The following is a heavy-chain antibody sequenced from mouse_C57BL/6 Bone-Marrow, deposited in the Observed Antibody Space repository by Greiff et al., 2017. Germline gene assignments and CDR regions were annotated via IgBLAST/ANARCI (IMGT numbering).Heavy chain of an antibody. CDR1: GYTFTSYW. CDR2: IDPSDSST. J-gene: IGHJ3*01. D-gene: IGHD1-1*01. CDR3: AREDYYDGSGAWFAY. V-gene: IGHV1-50*01. Sequence: QVQLQQPGAELVKPGASVKLSCKASGYTFTSYWMQWVKQRPGQGLEWIGEIDPSDSSTNYNQKFKGKATLTVDTSSSTASMQLSSLTSEDSEVYYGAREDYYDGSGAWFAYWGQGTLVTVSA.